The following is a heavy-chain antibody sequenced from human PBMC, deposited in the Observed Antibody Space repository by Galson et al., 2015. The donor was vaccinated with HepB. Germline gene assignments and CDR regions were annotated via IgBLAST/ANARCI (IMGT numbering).Heavy chain of an antibody. V-gene: IGHV1-2*02. CDR1: GYAFTNYY. J-gene: IGHJ4*02. CDR3: AAAYQELPPGY. D-gene: IGHD1-26*01. Sequence: SVKVSCKAFGYAFTNYYMNWVRQAPGQGLEWMGWINPNSGGTNYAQKFQGRVTMTRDTSISTAYMELSSLSSNDTAVYHCAAAYQELPPGYWGQGTLLTVSS. CDR2: INPNSGGT.